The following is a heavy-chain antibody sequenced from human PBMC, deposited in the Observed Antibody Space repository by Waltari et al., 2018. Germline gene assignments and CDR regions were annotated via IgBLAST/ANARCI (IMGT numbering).Heavy chain of an antibody. V-gene: IGHV3-48*03. CDR1: GFSFSSYE. CDR2: IGSSGGTI. CDR3: ARESDYGDNDWFDP. Sequence: EVQLVESGGGLVQPGGSLRLSCVASGFSFSSYEMNWVRQAPGKGLEWVSSIGSSGGTIYYADSVKGRFTISRDNAKNSLYLQMNSLRVEDTAVYYCARESDYGDNDWFDPWGQGTLVTVSS. D-gene: IGHD4-17*01. J-gene: IGHJ5*02.